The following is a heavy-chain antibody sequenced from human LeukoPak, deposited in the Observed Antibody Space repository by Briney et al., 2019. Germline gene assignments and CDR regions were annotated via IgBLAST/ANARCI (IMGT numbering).Heavy chain of an antibody. CDR1: GCTFSSHA. Sequence: GGSLRLSCAPSGCTFSSHAMSWVRQAPGKGLEWVSVISGNGGNAYYADSVKGRFTISRDNAKNTLYLQMNSLRAEDTAVYYCAKDPRHYSTNAFYFDYWGQGTLVTVYS. CDR2: ISGNGGNA. V-gene: IGHV3-23*01. J-gene: IGHJ4*02. D-gene: IGHD2/OR15-2a*01. CDR3: AKDPRHYSTNAFYFDY.